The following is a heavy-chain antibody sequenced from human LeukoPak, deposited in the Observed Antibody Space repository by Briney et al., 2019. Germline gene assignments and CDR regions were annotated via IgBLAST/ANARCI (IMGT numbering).Heavy chain of an antibody. J-gene: IGHJ4*02. D-gene: IGHD6-13*01. CDR1: GYTFPGDY. Sequence: WASVKVSCKASGYTFPGDYMHWVRQAPGQGLEWMGWINPNSGGTNYAQKFQGRVTMTRDTSISTAYMELSRLRSDDTAVHYCARPVSGDGTAAAQFDYWGQGTLVTVSS. CDR2: INPNSGGT. CDR3: ARPVSGDGTAAAQFDY. V-gene: IGHV1-2*02.